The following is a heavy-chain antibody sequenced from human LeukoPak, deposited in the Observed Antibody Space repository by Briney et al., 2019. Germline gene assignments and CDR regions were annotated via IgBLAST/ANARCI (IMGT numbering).Heavy chain of an antibody. J-gene: IGHJ6*02. CDR3: ARGFGHQVPPTAYYYYGMDV. D-gene: IGHD1-1*01. Sequence: ASVKVSCKASGYTFSTYPMNWVRQAPGQGLEWMGWIDPNSGGTNYAQKFQGWVTMTRDTSISTAYMELSRLRSDDTAVYYCARGFGHQVPPTAYYYYGMDVWGQGTTVTVSS. CDR1: GYTFSTYP. V-gene: IGHV1-2*04. CDR2: IDPNSGGT.